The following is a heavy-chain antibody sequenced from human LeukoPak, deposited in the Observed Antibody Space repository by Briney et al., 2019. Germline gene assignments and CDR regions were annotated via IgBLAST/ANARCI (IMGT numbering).Heavy chain of an antibody. CDR2: IDPTDSYT. J-gene: IGHJ4*02. CDR1: GYSYTSYW. CDR3: ARSATVAGSFDY. V-gene: IGHV5-10-1*01. Sequence: GESLKISCEGSGYSYTSYWISWVRQMPGRGLEWMGRIDPTDSYTNYSPSFQGHVTISVDKSVGTAYLQWSSLKASDTAMYYCARSATVAGSFDYWGQGALVTVSS. D-gene: IGHD6-19*01.